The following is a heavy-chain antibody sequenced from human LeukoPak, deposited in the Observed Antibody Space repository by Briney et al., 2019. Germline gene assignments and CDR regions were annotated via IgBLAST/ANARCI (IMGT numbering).Heavy chain of an antibody. D-gene: IGHD6-19*01. CDR1: GFTFSDYY. CDR2: IRSSGTTI. V-gene: IGHV3-11*04. Sequence: GGSLRLSCVASGFTFSDYYMSWIRQAPGKGLEWVSYIRSSGTTIHYADSVRGRFTISRDNAKNSLYLQMNSLRAEDTAVYYCARDRGAVTDVFDYWGQGTLVTVSS. CDR3: ARDRGAVTDVFDY. J-gene: IGHJ4*02.